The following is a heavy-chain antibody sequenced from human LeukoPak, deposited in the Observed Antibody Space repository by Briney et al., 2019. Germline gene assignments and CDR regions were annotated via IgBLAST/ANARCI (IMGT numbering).Heavy chain of an antibody. CDR2: IYVSGGIT. J-gene: IGHJ4*02. CDR3: AKDASRHGTSTRFYFDR. D-gene: IGHD2-2*01. V-gene: IGHV3-23*01. CDR1: GFSFSSYA. Sequence: GGSLRLSCAASGFSFSSYAMNWVGQAPGKGLERVSFIYVSGGITYYAGSVRCRFTISRDDSRTTFSVQLNSPRVDDTPLYYCAKDASRHGTSTRFYFDRWGQGILVSVSS.